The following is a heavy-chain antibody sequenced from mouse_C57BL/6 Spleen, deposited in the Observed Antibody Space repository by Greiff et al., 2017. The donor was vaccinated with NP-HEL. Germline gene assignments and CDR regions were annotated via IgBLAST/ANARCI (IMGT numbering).Heavy chain of an antibody. J-gene: IGHJ1*03. Sequence: QVQLKQPGAELVKPGASVKLSCKASGYTFTSYWMHWVKQRPGRGLEWIGRIDPNSGGTKYNEKFKSKATLTVDKPSSTAYMQLSSLTSEDSAVYYCARHEGNYDWYCDVWGTGTTVTVSS. V-gene: IGHV1-72*01. CDR1: GYTFTSYW. D-gene: IGHD2-1*01. CDR3: ARHEGNYDWYCDV. CDR2: IDPNSGGT.